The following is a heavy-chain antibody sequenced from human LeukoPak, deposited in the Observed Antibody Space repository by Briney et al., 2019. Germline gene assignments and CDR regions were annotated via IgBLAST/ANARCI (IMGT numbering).Heavy chain of an antibody. D-gene: IGHD4-17*01. J-gene: IGHJ4*02. CDR1: GGSISSYY. CDR2: IYTSGST. Sequence: SETLSLTCTVSGGSISSYYWSWIRQPPGKGLEWIGYIYTSGSTNYNPSLKSRVTRSVDTSKNQFSLKLSSVTAADTAVYYCARCRHNDYGFDYWGQGTLVTVSS. V-gene: IGHV4-4*09. CDR3: ARCRHNDYGFDY.